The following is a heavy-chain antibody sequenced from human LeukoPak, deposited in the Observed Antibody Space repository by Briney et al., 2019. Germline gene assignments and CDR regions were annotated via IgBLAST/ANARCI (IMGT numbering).Heavy chain of an antibody. CDR1: GGTFSSYA. CDR3: ASEASIAAAPH. Sequence: SVKVSCKASGGTFSSYAISWVRQAPGQGLEWMGGIIPIFGTANYTQKFQGRVTITADESMSTAYMELSSLRSEDTAVYYCASEASIAAAPHWGQGTLVTVSS. J-gene: IGHJ4*02. D-gene: IGHD6-13*01. CDR2: IIPIFGTA. V-gene: IGHV1-69*01.